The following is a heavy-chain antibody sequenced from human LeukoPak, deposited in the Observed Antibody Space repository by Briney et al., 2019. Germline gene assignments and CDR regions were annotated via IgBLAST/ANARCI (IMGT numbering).Heavy chain of an antibody. CDR3: AKDRLLAFGSITMVRGVIHY. Sequence: GGSLRLSCAASGFSFSTYAMTWVRQAPGKGLEWVSAIRDSGGSTYYADSVKGRFTISRDNSKSTLYLQMNSLRAEDTAVYYCAKDRLLAFGSITMVRGVIHYWGQGTLVTVSS. D-gene: IGHD3-10*01. J-gene: IGHJ4*02. CDR2: IRDSGGST. V-gene: IGHV3-23*01. CDR1: GFSFSTYA.